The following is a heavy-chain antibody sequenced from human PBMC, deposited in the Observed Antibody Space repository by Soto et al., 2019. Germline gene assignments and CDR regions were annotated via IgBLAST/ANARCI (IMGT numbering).Heavy chain of an antibody. J-gene: IGHJ6*02. CDR3: ARVSASTIFGVGNYYYYGMDV. Sequence: PSETLSLTCTVSGGSISGYCWSWIRQPPGKGLEWIGYIYYSGSTNYNPSLKSRVTISVDTSKNQFSLKLSSVTAADTAVYYCARVSASTIFGVGNYYYYGMDVWGQGTTVTVSS. CDR1: GGSISGYC. CDR2: IYYSGST. D-gene: IGHD3-3*01. V-gene: IGHV4-59*01.